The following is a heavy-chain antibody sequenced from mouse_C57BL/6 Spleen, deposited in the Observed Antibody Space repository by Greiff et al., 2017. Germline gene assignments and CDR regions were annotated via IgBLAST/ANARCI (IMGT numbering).Heavy chain of an antibody. D-gene: IGHD2-3*01. CDR3: ARHDGYYPGYFDY. Sequence: EVMLVESGGDLVKPGGSLKLSCAASGFTFSSYGMSWVRQTPDKRLEWVATISSGGSYTYYPDSVKGRFTISRDNAKNTLYLQMSSLKSEDTAMYYCARHDGYYPGYFDYWGQGTTLTVSS. CDR1: GFTFSSYG. V-gene: IGHV5-6*02. J-gene: IGHJ2*01. CDR2: ISSGGSYT.